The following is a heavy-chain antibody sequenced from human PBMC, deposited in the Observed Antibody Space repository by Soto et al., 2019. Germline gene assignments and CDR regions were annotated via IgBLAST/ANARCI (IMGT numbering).Heavy chain of an antibody. V-gene: IGHV4-4*07. J-gene: IGHJ4*02. CDR3: ARGGQDFWSGPFDY. D-gene: IGHD3-3*01. Sequence: SETLSPTCTVSGGSISNYFCNWIRQPAGKGLEWIGRIDNSGSTNYNPSLKSRITMSADTSRNQFSLKLNSVTAADTAVYYCARGGQDFWSGPFDYWGQGALVTVSS. CDR1: GGSISNYF. CDR2: IDNSGST.